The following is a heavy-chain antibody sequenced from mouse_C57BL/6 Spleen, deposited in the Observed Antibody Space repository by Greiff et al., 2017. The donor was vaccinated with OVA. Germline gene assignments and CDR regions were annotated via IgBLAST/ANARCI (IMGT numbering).Heavy chain of an antibody. CDR2: IDPENGDT. CDR3: TVYYSKPFAY. V-gene: IGHV14-4*01. CDR1: GFNIKDDY. D-gene: IGHD2-12*01. J-gene: IGHJ3*01. Sequence: VQLKQSGAELVRPGASVKLSCTASGFNIKDDYMHWVKQRPEHGLEWIGWIDPENGDTEYASKFQGKATITADTSSNTAYLQLSSLTSEDTAVYYCTVYYSKPFAYWGQGTLVTVSA.